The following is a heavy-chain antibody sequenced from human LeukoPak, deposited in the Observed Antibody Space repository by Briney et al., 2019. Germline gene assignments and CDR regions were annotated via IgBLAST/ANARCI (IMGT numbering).Heavy chain of an antibody. J-gene: IGHJ4*02. D-gene: IGHD1-26*01. CDR1: GFTFRNYA. V-gene: IGHV3-23*01. Sequence: GGSLRLSCAASGFTFRNYAMSWVRQALGKGLEWVSTIGGSGDNAYYADSVKGRFTISRDKSMNTLFLQMSSLRAEDTAVYYCVKVSGMYSGSWPTDIWGQGTLVTVSS. CDR2: IGGSGDNA. CDR3: VKVSGMYSGSWPTDI.